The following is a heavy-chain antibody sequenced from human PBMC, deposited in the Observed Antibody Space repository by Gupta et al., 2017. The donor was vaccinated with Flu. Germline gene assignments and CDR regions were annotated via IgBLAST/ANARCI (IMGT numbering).Heavy chain of an antibody. CDR3: ARHFKSGSYYAFDI. Sequence: QVQLQESGPGLVKPSETLSLTCTVSGGSISSYYWSWIRQPPEKGLEWIGYIYYTGSTNYNPSLKSRVSISVDTSKNQISLRLSSVTAADTAVYFCARHFKSGSYYAFDIWGQGTMVTVSS. CDR2: IYYTGST. D-gene: IGHD1-26*01. V-gene: IGHV4-59*08. J-gene: IGHJ3*02. CDR1: GGSISSYY.